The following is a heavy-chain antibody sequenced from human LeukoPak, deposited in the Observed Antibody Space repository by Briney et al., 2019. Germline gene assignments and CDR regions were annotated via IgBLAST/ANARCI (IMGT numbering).Heavy chain of an antibody. V-gene: IGHV3-7*01. Sequence: PGGSLRLSCGDSGFTFSSYWISWVHQAPGKGLEWMANIKQDGSEKYYVDSVKGRITISRDNAKNSLYLQMNSLRAEDTAVYYCARADYGSGLVYYYYMDVWGKGTTVTVSS. CDR3: ARADYGSGLVYYYYMDV. D-gene: IGHD3-10*01. CDR1: GFTFSSYW. J-gene: IGHJ6*03. CDR2: IKQDGSEK.